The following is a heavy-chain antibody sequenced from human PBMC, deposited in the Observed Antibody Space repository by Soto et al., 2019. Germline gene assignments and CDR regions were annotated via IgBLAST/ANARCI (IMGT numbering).Heavy chain of an antibody. Sequence: GGSLRLSCAASGFSFSSYAMHWVRQAPGKGLEWEAGISYDGSNKYYADSVQGRFTISRDNSKNTLYLQMTSLRAEDTAKDYWARDWGDSSGWEGFGYWGQGALVTVSS. V-gene: IGHV3-30*01. D-gene: IGHD6-19*01. CDR1: GFSFSSYA. CDR2: ISYDGSNK. J-gene: IGHJ4*02. CDR3: ARDWGDSSGWEGFGY.